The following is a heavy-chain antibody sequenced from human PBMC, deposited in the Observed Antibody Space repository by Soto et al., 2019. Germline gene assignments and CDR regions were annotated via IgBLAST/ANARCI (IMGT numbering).Heavy chain of an antibody. CDR3: ALTFCSGGSCHTDNGIAY. V-gene: IGHV1-46*01. D-gene: IGHD2-15*01. Sequence: ASVKVSCKASGYTFTSYYMHWVRQAPGQGLEWMGIINPSGGSTSYAQKFQGRVTMTRDTSTSTVYMELSSLRSEDTAVYYCALTFCSGGSCHTDNGIAYWGQGTLVTVSS. CDR2: INPSGGST. CDR1: GYTFTSYY. J-gene: IGHJ4*02.